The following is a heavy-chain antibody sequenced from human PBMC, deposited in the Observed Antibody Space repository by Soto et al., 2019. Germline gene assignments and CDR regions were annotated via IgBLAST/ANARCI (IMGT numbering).Heavy chain of an antibody. V-gene: IGHV1-69*13. CDR3: ARDTGPRVDGDYVQLYYYYGMDV. D-gene: IGHD4-17*01. CDR2: IIPIFGTA. Sequence: SVKVSCKASGGTFSSYAISWVRQAPGQGLEWMGGIIPIFGTANYAQKFQGRVTITADESTSTAYMELSSLRSEDTAVYYCARDTGPRVDGDYVQLYYYYGMDVWGQGTTVTVSS. CDR1: GGTFSSYA. J-gene: IGHJ6*02.